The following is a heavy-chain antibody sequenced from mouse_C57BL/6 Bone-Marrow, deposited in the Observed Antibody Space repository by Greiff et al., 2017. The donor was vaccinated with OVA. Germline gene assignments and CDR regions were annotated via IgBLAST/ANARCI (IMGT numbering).Heavy chain of an antibody. CDR1: GYSITSGYD. CDR3: ARELRFYYFDY. Sequence: VQLQQSGPGMVKPSQSLSLTCTVTGYSITSGYDWHWIRHFPGNKLEWMGYISYRGSTNYNPSLKSRISITHDTSKNHFFLKLNSVTTEDTATYYCARELRFYYFDYWGQGTTLTVSS. J-gene: IGHJ2*01. CDR2: ISYRGST. D-gene: IGHD1-1*01. V-gene: IGHV3-1*01.